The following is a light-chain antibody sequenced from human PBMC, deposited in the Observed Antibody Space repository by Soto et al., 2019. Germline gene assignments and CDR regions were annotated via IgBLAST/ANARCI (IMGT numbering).Light chain of an antibody. CDR2: AAS. Sequence: QLTQSPSSLSASVGDRVTITCRASQGISSYLAWYQQKPGKAPKLLIYAASTLQSGVPSRFSGSGAGTDFTLTISSLQPEDFATYYCQQLNSHPRTFGQGTKVEIK. J-gene: IGKJ1*01. CDR1: QGISSY. V-gene: IGKV1-9*01. CDR3: QQLNSHPRT.